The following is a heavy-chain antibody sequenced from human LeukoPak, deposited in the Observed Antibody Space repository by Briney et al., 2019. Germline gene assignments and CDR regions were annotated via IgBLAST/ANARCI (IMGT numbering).Heavy chain of an antibody. CDR2: IKQDGSEK. CDR3: AAIEMATIWADY. Sequence: PGGSLRLSCAASGSTFSSYWMSWVRQAPGKGLEWVANIKQDGSEKYYVDSVKGRFTISRDNAKNSLYLQMNSLRAEDTAVYYCAAIEMATIWADYWGQGTLVTVSS. J-gene: IGHJ4*02. D-gene: IGHD5-24*01. CDR1: GSTFSSYW. V-gene: IGHV3-7*01.